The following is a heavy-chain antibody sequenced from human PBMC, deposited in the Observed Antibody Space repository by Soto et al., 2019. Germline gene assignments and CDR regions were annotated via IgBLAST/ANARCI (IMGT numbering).Heavy chain of an antibody. CDR3: AKDGSYDTTPGAFDI. J-gene: IGHJ3*02. V-gene: IGHV3-30*18. D-gene: IGHD3-22*01. Sequence: QVQLVESGGGVVQPGRSLRLSCAASGFTFSSYDMHWVRQAPGKGLEWVAVISYDGSNKYYADSVKGRFTISRDNSKNTLYLQMNSLRAEETAVYYCAKDGSYDTTPGAFDIWGQGTMVTASS. CDR1: GFTFSSYD. CDR2: ISYDGSNK.